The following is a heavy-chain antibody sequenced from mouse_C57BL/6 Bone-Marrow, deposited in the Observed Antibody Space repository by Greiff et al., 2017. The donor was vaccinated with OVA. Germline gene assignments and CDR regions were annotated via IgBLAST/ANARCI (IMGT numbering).Heavy chain of an antibody. V-gene: IGHV8-8*01. D-gene: IGHD2-10*01. CDR2: IWWDDDK. J-gene: IGHJ3*01. Sequence: QVQLKESGPGILQPSQTLSLTCSFSGFSLSTFGMGVGWIRQPSGMGLEWLAHIWWDDDKYYNPALKSRLTISKDTSKNQVFLKIANVDTADTATYYCARMPPYPSWFAYWGQGTLVTVSA. CDR3: ARMPPYPSWFAY. CDR1: GFSLSTFGMG.